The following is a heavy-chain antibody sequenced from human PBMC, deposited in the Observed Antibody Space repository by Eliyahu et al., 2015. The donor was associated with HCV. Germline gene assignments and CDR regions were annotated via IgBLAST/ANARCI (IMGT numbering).Heavy chain of an antibody. CDR1: GGSITTYS. Sequence: QVQLQESGPGLVKPSETLSLTCTVXGGSITTYSWRWIRQPPGKXLXWIGYIHXXGSTNYNPSLTSRVTISVDTSKTQFSLNLTSVTAADTAVYYCASGGGGIAVAGTGGWFDPWGQGTLVTVSS. D-gene: IGHD6-19*01. J-gene: IGHJ5*02. V-gene: IGHV4-59*01. CDR2: IHXXGST. CDR3: ASGGGGIAVAGTGGWFDP.